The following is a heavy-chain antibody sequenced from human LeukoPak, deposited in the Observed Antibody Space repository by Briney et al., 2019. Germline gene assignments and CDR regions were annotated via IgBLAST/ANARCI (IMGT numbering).Heavy chain of an antibody. D-gene: IGHD3-22*01. CDR1: GFTLDDYG. V-gene: IGHV3-20*04. CDR2: INWNGGST. CDR3: ARGLYYYDSSGYWDSGY. Sequence: GGSLRLSCAASGFTLDDYGMSWVRQAPGKGLEWVSGINWNGGSTGYADSVKGRFTISRDNAKNSLYLQMNSLRAEDTALYYCARGLYYYDSSGYWDSGYWGQGTLVTVSS. J-gene: IGHJ4*02.